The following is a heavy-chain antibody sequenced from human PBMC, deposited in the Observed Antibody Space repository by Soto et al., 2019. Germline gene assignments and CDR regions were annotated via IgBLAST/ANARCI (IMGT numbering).Heavy chain of an antibody. CDR2: IYYSGST. D-gene: IGHD3-22*01. Sequence: SETLSLTCTVSGGSISSGDYYWSWIRQPPGKGLEWIGYIYYSGSTYYNPSLKSRVTISVDASKNQFSLKLSSVTAADTAMYYCARLPITMIVSYYGMDVWGQGTTVTVSS. CDR3: ARLPITMIVSYYGMDV. V-gene: IGHV4-30-4*01. CDR1: GGSISSGDYY. J-gene: IGHJ6*02.